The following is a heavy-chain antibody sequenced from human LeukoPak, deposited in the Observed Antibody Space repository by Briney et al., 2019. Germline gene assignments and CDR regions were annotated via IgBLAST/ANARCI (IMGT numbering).Heavy chain of an antibody. Sequence: GASVKVSCKASGYTFTSYYMHWVRQAPGQGLEWMGIINPSGGSTSYAQKFQGRVTMTRETSTSTVYMELSSLRSEDTAVYYCARETQGSVVVVAATSFDYWGQGTLVTVSS. V-gene: IGHV1-46*01. J-gene: IGHJ4*02. D-gene: IGHD2-15*01. CDR2: INPSGGST. CDR3: ARETQGSVVVVAATSFDY. CDR1: GYTFTSYY.